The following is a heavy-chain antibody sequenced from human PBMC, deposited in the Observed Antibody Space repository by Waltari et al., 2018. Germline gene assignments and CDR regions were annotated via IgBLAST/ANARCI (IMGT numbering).Heavy chain of an antibody. Sequence: EVQLLESGGGLVQPGGSLRLSCAASGFTFSSYAMSWVRQAPGKGLEWVSAISGSGGSTYYADSVKGRFTISRDKSKNTLYLQMNSLRAEDTAVYYCAKGGVVVAAGANYFDYWGQGTLVTVSS. CDR2: ISGSGGST. J-gene: IGHJ4*02. V-gene: IGHV3-23*01. D-gene: IGHD2-15*01. CDR1: GFTFSSYA. CDR3: AKGGVVVAAGANYFDY.